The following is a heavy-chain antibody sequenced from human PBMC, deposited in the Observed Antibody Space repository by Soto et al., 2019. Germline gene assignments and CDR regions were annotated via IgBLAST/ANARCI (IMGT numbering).Heavy chain of an antibody. Sequence: GGSLRLSCAASGFTFSSYGMHWVRQAPGKGLEWVAVIWYDGSNKYYADSVKGRFTISRDNSKNTRYLQMNSLRAEDTAVYYCAKPKMPSGWYYFDYWGQGTLVTVSS. CDR1: GFTFSSYG. V-gene: IGHV3-33*06. J-gene: IGHJ4*02. D-gene: IGHD6-19*01. CDR2: IWYDGSNK. CDR3: AKPKMPSGWYYFDY.